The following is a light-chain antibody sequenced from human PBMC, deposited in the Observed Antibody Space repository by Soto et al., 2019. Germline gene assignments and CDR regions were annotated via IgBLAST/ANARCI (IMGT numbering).Light chain of an antibody. V-gene: IGLV2-14*01. Sequence: QSALTQPASVSGSPGQSITISCTGTISDIGGYEYVSWYQQHPGKAPRLMIYEVTYRPSGVSNRFSGSKSGSTASLTISGLQAEDEADYYCSSYTDSSTLGLYVFGTGTKVT. J-gene: IGLJ1*01. CDR3: SSYTDSSTLGLYV. CDR1: ISDIGGYEY. CDR2: EVT.